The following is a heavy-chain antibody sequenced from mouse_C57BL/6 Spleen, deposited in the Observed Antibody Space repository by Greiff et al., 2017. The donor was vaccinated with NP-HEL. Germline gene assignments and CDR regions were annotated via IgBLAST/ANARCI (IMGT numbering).Heavy chain of an antibody. Sequence: EVQLQQSGPVLVKPGASVKMSCKASGYTFTDYYMNWVKQSHGKSLEWIGVINPYNGGTSYNQKFKGKATLTVDESSSTAYMELNSLTSEDSAVYYCARGGITTGVAPYWYFDVWGTGTTVTVSS. V-gene: IGHV1-19*01. J-gene: IGHJ1*03. CDR1: GYTFTDYY. D-gene: IGHD1-1*01. CDR2: INPYNGGT. CDR3: ARGGITTGVAPYWYFDV.